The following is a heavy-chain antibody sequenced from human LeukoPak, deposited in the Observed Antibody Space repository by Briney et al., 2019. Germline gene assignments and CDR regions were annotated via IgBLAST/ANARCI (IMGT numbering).Heavy chain of an antibody. CDR3: ARASTYYYGSGSYSNWFDP. V-gene: IGHV4-34*01. Sequence: SETLSLTCAVYGGSFSGYYWSWIRQPPGTGLEWIGEINHSGSTNYNPSLKSRVTISVDTSKNQFSLKLSSVTAADTAVYYCARASTYYYGSGSYSNWFDPWGQGTLVTVSS. D-gene: IGHD3-10*01. CDR1: GGSFSGYY. CDR2: INHSGST. J-gene: IGHJ5*02.